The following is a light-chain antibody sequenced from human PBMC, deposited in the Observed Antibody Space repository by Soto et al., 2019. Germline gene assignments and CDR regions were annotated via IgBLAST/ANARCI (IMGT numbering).Light chain of an antibody. V-gene: IGKV3-11*01. CDR3: QQRFSWPLT. CDR1: QSVSSS. Sequence: EIVLTQSPATLSLSPGERATLSCRASQSVSSSLAWYQQKPGQAPRLLIYDASNSATGIPARFSGSGSGTDFTLTISRLEPEDFAVYYCQQRFSWPLTFGGGSKVEIK. J-gene: IGKJ4*01. CDR2: DAS.